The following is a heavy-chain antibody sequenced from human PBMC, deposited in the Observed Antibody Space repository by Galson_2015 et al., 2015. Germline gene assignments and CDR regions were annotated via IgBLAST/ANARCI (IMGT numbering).Heavy chain of an antibody. CDR3: ARAVTTYYYDSSGYYLDY. CDR1: GFTFSSYA. Sequence: SLRLSCAASGFTFSSYAMHWVRQAPGKGLEWVSSISSSSSYIYYADSVKGRFTISRDNAKNSLYLQMNSLRAEDTAVYYCARAVTTYYYDSSGYYLDYWGQGTLVTVSS. V-gene: IGHV3-21*01. J-gene: IGHJ4*02. CDR2: ISSSSSYI. D-gene: IGHD3-22*01.